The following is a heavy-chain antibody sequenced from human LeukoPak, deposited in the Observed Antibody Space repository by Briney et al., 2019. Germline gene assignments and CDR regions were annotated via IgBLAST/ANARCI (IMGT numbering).Heavy chain of an antibody. J-gene: IGHJ5*02. D-gene: IGHD3-10*01. CDR2: ITGDGENT. V-gene: IGHV3-23*01. Sequence: GGSLRLSCAASEFTFSTFTMSRVRQAPGKGLEWVASITGDGENTYSADSVKGRFSISRDNSKDMLFLQMSSLRVDDTAIYFCAKSSGSSQKGFDPWGQGTLVTVSS. CDR1: EFTFSTFT. CDR3: AKSSGSSQKGFDP.